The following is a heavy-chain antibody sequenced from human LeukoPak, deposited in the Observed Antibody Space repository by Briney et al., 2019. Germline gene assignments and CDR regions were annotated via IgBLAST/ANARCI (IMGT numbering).Heavy chain of an antibody. D-gene: IGHD3-9*01. J-gene: IGHJ6*02. CDR3: AREVDYDILTGYYKKKYYYYYYGMDV. V-gene: IGHV1-69*04. CDR1: GGTFSSYA. CDR2: IIPILGIA. Sequence: SVKVSCKASGGTFSSYAISWVRQAPGQGLEWMGRIIPILGIANYAQKFQGRVTITADKSTSTAYMELSSLRSEDTAVYYCAREVDYDILTGYYKKKYYYYYYGMDVWGQGTTVTVPS.